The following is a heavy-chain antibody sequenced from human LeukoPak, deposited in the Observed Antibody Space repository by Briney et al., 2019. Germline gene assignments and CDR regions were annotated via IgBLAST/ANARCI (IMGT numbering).Heavy chain of an antibody. CDR2: IYYSGST. Sequence: LSETLSLTCTVSGGSISSYYWSWIRQPPGKGLEWIGYIYYSGSTNYNPSLKSRVTISVDTSKNQFSLKLSSVTAADTAVYYCARINNWFDPWGQGTLVTVSS. J-gene: IGHJ5*02. V-gene: IGHV4-59*01. CDR1: GGSISSYY. CDR3: ARINNWFDP.